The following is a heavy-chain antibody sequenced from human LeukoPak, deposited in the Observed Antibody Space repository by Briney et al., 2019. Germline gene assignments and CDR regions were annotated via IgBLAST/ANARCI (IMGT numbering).Heavy chain of an antibody. V-gene: IGHV3-7*01. J-gene: IGHJ5*02. CDR2: IKQDGSEK. Sequence: PGGSLRLSCAASGFTFSSSWMSWVRQVPGKGLEWVAKIKQDGSEKYYVDSVKGRFTISRDNAETSLYLQMNSLRAEDTAMYFCTGVIGWLCDAWGQGTLVTVSS. CDR1: GFTFSSSW. D-gene: IGHD6-19*01. CDR3: TGVIGWLCDA.